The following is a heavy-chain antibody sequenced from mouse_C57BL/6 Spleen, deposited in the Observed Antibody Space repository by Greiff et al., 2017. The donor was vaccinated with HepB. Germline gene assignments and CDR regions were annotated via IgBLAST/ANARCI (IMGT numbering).Heavy chain of an antibody. CDR3: ARIYDGPFAY. J-gene: IGHJ3*01. CDR2: IHPNSGST. D-gene: IGHD2-3*01. CDR1: GYTFTSYW. V-gene: IGHV1-64*01. Sequence: VKLQQPGAELVKPGASVKLSCKASGYTFTSYWMHWVKQRPGQGLEWIGMIHPNSGSTNYNEKFKSKATLTVDKSSSTAYMQLSSLTSEDSAVYYCARIYDGPFAYWGQGTLVTVSA.